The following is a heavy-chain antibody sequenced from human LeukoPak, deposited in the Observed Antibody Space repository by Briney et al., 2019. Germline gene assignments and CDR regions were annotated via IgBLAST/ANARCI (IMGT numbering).Heavy chain of an antibody. CDR1: GFTVSSNY. CDR3: ARNRGATHP. J-gene: IGHJ3*01. D-gene: IGHD2-15*01. V-gene: IGHV3-66*02. Sequence: TGGSLRLSCAASGFTVSSNYMSWVRQAPGKGLEWVSVIYSGGSTYYADSVNGRFTISRNNSKNPLYLQMNSLRAEDTAVYYCARNRGATHPWGQGTMVTVSS. CDR2: IYSGGST.